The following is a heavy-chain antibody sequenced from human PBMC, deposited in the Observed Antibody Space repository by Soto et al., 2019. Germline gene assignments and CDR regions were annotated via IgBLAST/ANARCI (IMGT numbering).Heavy chain of an antibody. CDR1: GVPFISYA. D-gene: IGHD3-16*01. CDR3: ERDLAAGGGWFDP. Sequence: SVKVSCPASGVPFISYAIIWVRQAPGQGLEWMGGIIPIFGTANYAQKFQGRVTITADESTSTAYMELSSLRSEDTAVYYCERDLAAGGGWFDPWGQGTLVTVSS. CDR2: IIPIFGTA. V-gene: IGHV1-69*01. J-gene: IGHJ5*02.